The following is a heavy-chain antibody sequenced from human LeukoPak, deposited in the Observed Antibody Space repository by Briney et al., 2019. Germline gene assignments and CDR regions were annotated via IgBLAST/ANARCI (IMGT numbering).Heavy chain of an antibody. Sequence: PSETQSLTSTVSGDSISSTRYYWGWIRQPPGKGLEWIANIYYSGSTYYNPSLKSRVTISVDTSKNQFSLKLTSVTAADTAVYYCARQYDFWSGLNNWFDPWGQGTLVTVSS. D-gene: IGHD3-3*01. CDR1: GDSISSTRYY. CDR3: ARQYDFWSGLNNWFDP. J-gene: IGHJ5*02. CDR2: IYYSGST. V-gene: IGHV4-39*01.